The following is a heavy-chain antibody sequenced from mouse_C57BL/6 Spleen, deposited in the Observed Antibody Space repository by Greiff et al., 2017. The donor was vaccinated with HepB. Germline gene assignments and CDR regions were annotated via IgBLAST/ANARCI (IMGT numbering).Heavy chain of an antibody. V-gene: IGHV6-3*01. Sequence: EVQLMESGGGLVQPGGSMKLSCVASGFTFSNYWMNWVRQSPEKGLEWVAQIRLKSDNYATHYAESVKGRFTISRDDSKSSVYLQMNNLRAEDTGIYYCTALTGLDYWGQGTTLTVSS. CDR3: TALTGLDY. D-gene: IGHD4-1*01. J-gene: IGHJ2*01. CDR2: IRLKSDNYAT. CDR1: GFTFSNYW.